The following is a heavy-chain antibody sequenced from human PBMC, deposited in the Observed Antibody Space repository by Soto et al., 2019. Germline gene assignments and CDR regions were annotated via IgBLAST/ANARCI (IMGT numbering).Heavy chain of an antibody. D-gene: IGHD4-17*01. V-gene: IGHV3-30*18. CDR3: EYEESDYNDHFDY. CDR1: GFSFSSYG. CDR2: ISYDGTDQ. J-gene: IGHJ4*02. Sequence: QVQLVESGGGVVQPGRSLRLSCAASGFSFSSYGMHWVRQAPGKGLEWVAMISYDGTDQYYADSVKGRFTISRDNSKNAVYLHMNSLRAEDTAVAYCEYEESDYNDHFDYWGQGTLVTVSS.